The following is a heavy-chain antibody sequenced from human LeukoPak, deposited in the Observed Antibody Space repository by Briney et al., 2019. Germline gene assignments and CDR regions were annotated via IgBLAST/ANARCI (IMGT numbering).Heavy chain of an antibody. CDR2: INPNSGGP. CDR3: ARDPRVATITGGYYYYGMDV. V-gene: IGHV1-2*02. Sequence: ASVKVSCKASGYTFTGYYMHWVRQAPGQGLEWMGWINPNSGGPNYAQKFQGRVTMTRDTSISTAYMELSRLRSDDTAVYYCARDPRVATITGGYYYYGMDVWGQGTTVTVSS. CDR1: GYTFTGYY. J-gene: IGHJ6*02. D-gene: IGHD5-12*01.